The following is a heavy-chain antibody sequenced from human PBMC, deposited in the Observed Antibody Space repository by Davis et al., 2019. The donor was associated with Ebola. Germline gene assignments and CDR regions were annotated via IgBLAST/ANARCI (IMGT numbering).Heavy chain of an antibody. D-gene: IGHD4-17*01. CDR2: ISGDGGST. Sequence: PGGSLRLSCAASGFTFDDYAMHWVRQAPGKGLEWVSLISGDGGSTYYADSVKGRFTISRDNSKNSLYLQMNSLRTEDTALYYCAKDIRWWNGDYGYYYGMDVWGQGTTVTVSS. V-gene: IGHV3-43*02. J-gene: IGHJ6*02. CDR3: AKDIRWWNGDYGYYYGMDV. CDR1: GFTFDDYA.